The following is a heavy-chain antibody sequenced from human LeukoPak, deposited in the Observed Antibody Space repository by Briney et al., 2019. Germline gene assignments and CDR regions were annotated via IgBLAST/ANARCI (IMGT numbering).Heavy chain of an antibody. CDR3: ARRLAGTEDY. CDR1: GGSISSSSYY. Sequence: SSETLSLTCTVSGGSISSSSYYWGWIRQPPGKGLEWIGSIYYSGSTYYNSSLKSRVTISVDTSKNQFSLKLGSVTAADTAVYYCARRLAGTEDYWGQGTLVTVSS. D-gene: IGHD6-13*01. V-gene: IGHV4-39*01. J-gene: IGHJ4*02. CDR2: IYYSGST.